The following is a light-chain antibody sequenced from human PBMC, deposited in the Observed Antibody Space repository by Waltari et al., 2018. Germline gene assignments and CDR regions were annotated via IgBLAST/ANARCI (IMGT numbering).Light chain of an antibody. J-gene: IGLJ3*02. CDR3: CSYAGGATWL. V-gene: IGLV2-23*02. CDR1: SDDVGSYNF. CDR2: EVT. Sequence: QSALTQPASVSGSAGQSITISCTGTSDDVGSYNFVSWYQQNPGKAPRILISEVTKRPSGVFSRFSGSKSGITASLTISGLRTEDESDYYCCSYAGGATWLFGGGTKLTVL.